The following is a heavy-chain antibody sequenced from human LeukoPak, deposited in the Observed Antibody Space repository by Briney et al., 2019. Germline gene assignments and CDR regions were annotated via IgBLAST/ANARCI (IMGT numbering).Heavy chain of an antibody. CDR2: IKEDGSEK. V-gene: IGHV3-7*01. CDR3: ARETGWYNGLDI. D-gene: IGHD6-19*01. CDR1: RFTFSSYW. J-gene: IGHJ3*02. Sequence: GGSLRLSCAASRFTFSSYWMSWVRQAPGKGLEWVANIKEDGSEKYYVDYVEGRFTISRDNAKNSLYLQMNSLRAEDTAVYYCARETGWYNGLDIWGQGTMVTVSS.